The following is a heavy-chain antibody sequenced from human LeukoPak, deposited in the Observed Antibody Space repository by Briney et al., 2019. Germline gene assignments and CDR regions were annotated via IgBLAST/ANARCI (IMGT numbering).Heavy chain of an antibody. J-gene: IGHJ5*02. Sequence: SETLSLTCSVSGGSVTSGTYHWGWIRQPPGKGLEWIGSVYFDGGTHYNPSLQSRVTISVDTSKNQFSLRLSSVTAADTALYYRARDNYYDGRGRFDPWGQGTLVTVSS. D-gene: IGHD3-16*01. CDR3: ARDNYYDGRGRFDP. V-gene: IGHV4-39*07. CDR2: VYFDGGT. CDR1: GGSVTSGTYH.